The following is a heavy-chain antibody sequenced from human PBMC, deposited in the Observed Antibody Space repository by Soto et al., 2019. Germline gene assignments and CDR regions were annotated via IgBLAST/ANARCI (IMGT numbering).Heavy chain of an antibody. CDR3: ARERTREYDFWSGYYTADASDI. CDR1: GGTFSSYA. Sequence: GASVKVSCKASGGTFSSYAISWVRQAPGQGLEWMGGIIPIFGTANYAQKFQGRVTITADESTSTAYMELSSLRSEDTAVYYCARERTREYDFWSGYYTADASDIWGQGTMVTVSS. J-gene: IGHJ3*02. V-gene: IGHV1-69*13. CDR2: IIPIFGTA. D-gene: IGHD3-3*01.